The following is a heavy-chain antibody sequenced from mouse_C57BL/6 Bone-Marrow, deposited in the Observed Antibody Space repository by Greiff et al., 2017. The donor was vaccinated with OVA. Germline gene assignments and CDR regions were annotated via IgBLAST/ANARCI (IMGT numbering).Heavy chain of an antibody. J-gene: IGHJ3*01. CDR1: GYTFTSSW. CDR2: IDPSDSYT. Sequence: QSCKASGYTFTSSWMQWVKQRPGQGLEWIGEIDPSDSYTNYNQKVKGKATLTVDTASSTAYMQISSLTSEDSAVYYCACYLFAYWGQGTLVTVSA. CDR3: ACYLFAY. V-gene: IGHV1-50*01.